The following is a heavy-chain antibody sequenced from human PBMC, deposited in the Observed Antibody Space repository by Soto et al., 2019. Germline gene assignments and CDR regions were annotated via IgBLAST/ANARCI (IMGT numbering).Heavy chain of an antibody. CDR3: ARGYYDSNGQSNTFDI. V-gene: IGHV4-59*01. J-gene: IGHJ3*02. CDR2: VYYTGST. Sequence: SETLSLTCTVSGASISSSYWSWIRQSPGKGLEWIGYVYYTGSTKYNPSLKSRVTISVDTSKNQFSLKLSSATAADTAVYYCARGYYDSNGQSNTFDIWGQGTMVTVSS. D-gene: IGHD3-22*01. CDR1: GASISSSY.